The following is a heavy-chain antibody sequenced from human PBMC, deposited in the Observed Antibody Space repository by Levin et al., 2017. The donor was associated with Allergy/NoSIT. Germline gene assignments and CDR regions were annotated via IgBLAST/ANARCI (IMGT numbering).Heavy chain of an antibody. CDR3: ATGVATIVSTAFDY. CDR1: GYTLTELS. V-gene: IGHV1-24*01. J-gene: IGHJ4*02. Sequence: ASVKVSCKVSGYTLTELSMHWVRQAPGKGLEWMGGFDPEDGETIYAQKFQGRVTMTEDTSTDTAYMELSSLRSEDTAVYYCATGVATIVSTAFDYWGQGTLVTVSS. D-gene: IGHD5-12*01. CDR2: FDPEDGET.